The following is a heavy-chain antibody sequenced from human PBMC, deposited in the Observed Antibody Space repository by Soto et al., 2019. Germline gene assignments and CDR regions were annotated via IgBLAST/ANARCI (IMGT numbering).Heavy chain of an antibody. D-gene: IGHD3-16*01. CDR1: GYIFVNYG. V-gene: IGHV1-18*01. CDR2: ISPYTGNT. Sequence: QVQLVQSGDEVKKPGASVKVSCKASGYIFVNYGIAWVRQAPGQGLEWMGWISPYTGNTHSATKIQGRLTMTTDTSTSTAYRDLGSLTSDGTAVYYCVMVDNYVTPTPQDVWGQGTTVTVSS. J-gene: IGHJ6*02. CDR3: VMVDNYVTPTPQDV.